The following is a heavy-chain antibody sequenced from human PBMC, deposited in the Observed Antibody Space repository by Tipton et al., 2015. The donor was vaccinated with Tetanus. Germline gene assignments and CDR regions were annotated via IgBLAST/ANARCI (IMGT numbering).Heavy chain of an antibody. CDR3: ARAHVFRFTLLGEEIPRGGRFAP. J-gene: IGHJ5*02. Sequence: TLSLTCTVSGGSISGSPYFWNWIRQRPGKGPEWIGYIYYSGSTYYNPSLQSRAGISLDTAKNQFSLKLRTATAAATAVYYCARAHVFRFTLLGEEIPRGGRFAPWGQGTLVTVSS. CDR1: GGSISGSPYF. CDR2: IYYSGST. V-gene: IGHV4-30-4*02. D-gene: IGHD3-16*02.